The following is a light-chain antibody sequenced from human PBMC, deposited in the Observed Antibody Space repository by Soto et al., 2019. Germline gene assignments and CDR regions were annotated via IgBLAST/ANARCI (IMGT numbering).Light chain of an antibody. V-gene: IGKV3-15*01. CDR3: QQYNNWPSGT. CDR2: GAS. J-gene: IGKJ2*01. Sequence: EIVMTQSPATLSVSPGERATLSCRASQSVSSNLAWYQQKPGQAPRLLIYGASTGATGIPARFSGSGSGTEFTLTISSLQSEDFAVYYCQQYNNWPSGTFGQGTKLEIK. CDR1: QSVSSN.